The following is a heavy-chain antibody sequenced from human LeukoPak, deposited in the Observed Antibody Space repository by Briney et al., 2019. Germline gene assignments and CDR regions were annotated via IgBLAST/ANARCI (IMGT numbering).Heavy chain of an antibody. CDR2: FNPNGGST. V-gene: IGHV1-46*01. Sequence: GASVKVSCKASGYILTSYYMHWVRQAPGQGLEWMGIFNPNGGSTTYAQKFQGRVIMTRDTSTSTVYMELSSLRSEDTAVYYCARAPLYSGYDLTIDFWGQGSLVTVSS. CDR1: GYILTSYY. D-gene: IGHD5-12*01. CDR3: ARAPLYSGYDLTIDF. J-gene: IGHJ4*02.